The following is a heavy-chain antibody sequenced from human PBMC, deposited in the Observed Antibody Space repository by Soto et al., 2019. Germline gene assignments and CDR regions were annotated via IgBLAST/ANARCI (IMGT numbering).Heavy chain of an antibody. Sequence: SETLSLTCTVSGDSISSYYWGWIRQPPGKGLEWIGYIHYSGSTNYNPSLKSRVTISVDTPKNQFSLKVNSMTAADTAVYYCARGGLAARKGRWFDPWGQGTLVTVSS. CDR2: IHYSGST. CDR1: GDSISSYY. D-gene: IGHD6-6*01. V-gene: IGHV4-59*01. CDR3: ARGGLAARKGRWFDP. J-gene: IGHJ5*02.